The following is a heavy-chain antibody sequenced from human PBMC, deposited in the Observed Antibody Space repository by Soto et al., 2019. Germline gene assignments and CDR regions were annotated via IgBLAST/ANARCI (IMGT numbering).Heavy chain of an antibody. CDR2: IYYSGST. CDR3: ARDGRGANYFDY. V-gene: IGHV4-31*03. D-gene: IGHD3-10*01. CDR1: GGSISSGGYY. Sequence: QVQLQESGPGLVKPSQTLSLTCTVSGGSISSGGYYWSWIRQHPGKGLEWIGYIYYSGSTYYNPSLKSRDTISVDTYKNQFSQKLSSVTAADTAVYYCARDGRGANYFDYWGQGTLVAVSS. J-gene: IGHJ4*02.